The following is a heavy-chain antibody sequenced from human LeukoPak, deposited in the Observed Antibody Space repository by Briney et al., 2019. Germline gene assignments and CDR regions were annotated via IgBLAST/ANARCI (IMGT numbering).Heavy chain of an antibody. CDR2: INSNSGAT. J-gene: IGHJ4*02. Sequence: ASVKVSCKASGYTFTSYGISWVRQAPGQGLEWMGWINSNSGATNYAQKFQGRVTMTRDTSISTAYMDLSRLTSDDTAMYYCARADFWSGYCGTACDCWGQGTLVTVSS. CDR3: ARADFWSGYCGTACDC. CDR1: GYTFTSYG. D-gene: IGHD3-3*01. V-gene: IGHV1-2*02.